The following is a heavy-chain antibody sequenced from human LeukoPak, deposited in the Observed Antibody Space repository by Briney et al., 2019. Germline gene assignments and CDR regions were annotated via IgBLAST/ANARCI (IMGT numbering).Heavy chain of an antibody. J-gene: IGHJ4*02. Sequence: ASVKVSCKASGYTFTGYYMHWVRQAPGQGLEWMGWINPNSGGTNYAQKFQGRVTMTRDTSISTAYMELSRLRSDDTAVYYCAREVREYYYGSGSTLRGYYFDYWGQGTLVTVSS. CDR2: INPNSGGT. CDR1: GYTFTGYY. V-gene: IGHV1-2*02. D-gene: IGHD3-10*01. CDR3: AREVREYYYGSGSTLRGYYFDY.